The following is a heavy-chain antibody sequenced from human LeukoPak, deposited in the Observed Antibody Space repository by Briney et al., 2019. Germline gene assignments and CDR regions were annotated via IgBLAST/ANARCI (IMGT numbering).Heavy chain of an antibody. J-gene: IGHJ3*02. D-gene: IGHD2-15*01. CDR3: ARAGEVGCSGGSCYSVAFDI. V-gene: IGHV4-31*03. CDR2: IYYSGST. Sequence: SETLSLTCTVSGGSISSGGYYWSWIRQHPGKGLEWIGYIYYSGSTYYNPSLKSRVTISVDTSKNQFSLKLRSVTAADTAVYYCARAGEVGCSGGSCYSVAFDIWGQGTMVTVSS. CDR1: GGSISSGGYY.